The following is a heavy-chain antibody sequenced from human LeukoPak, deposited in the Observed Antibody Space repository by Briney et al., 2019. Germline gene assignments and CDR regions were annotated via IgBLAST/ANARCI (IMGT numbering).Heavy chain of an antibody. CDR2: ISAYNGNT. CDR3: ARGGNGWYSSGYFDL. V-gene: IGHV1-18*01. J-gene: IGHJ2*01. CDR1: GYTFTSYG. Sequence: GASVKVSFKGSGYTFTSYGISGVGQARGQGGEGMGWISAYNGNTNYAQKLQGRVTMTTDTSTSTAYMELRSLRSDDTAVYYCARGGNGWYSSGYFDLWGRGTLVTVSS. D-gene: IGHD6-19*01.